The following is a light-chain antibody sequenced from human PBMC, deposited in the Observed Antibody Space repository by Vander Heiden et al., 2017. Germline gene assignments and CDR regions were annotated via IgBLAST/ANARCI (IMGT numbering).Light chain of an antibody. CDR2: DVR. CDR1: SSDVGGYNY. Sequence: QSALTQPRSVSGSPGPSVTISCTGTSSDVGGYNYVSWYQQHPGKAPKLMIYDVRKRPSGVPDRFSGSKSGNTASLTISGLQAEDEADYYCCSYAGSYTLVFGGGTKLTVL. V-gene: IGLV2-11*01. CDR3: CSYAGSYTLV. J-gene: IGLJ2*01.